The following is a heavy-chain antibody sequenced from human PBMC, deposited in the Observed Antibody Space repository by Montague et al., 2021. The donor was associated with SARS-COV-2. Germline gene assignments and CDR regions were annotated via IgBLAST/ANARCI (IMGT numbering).Heavy chain of an antibody. CDR3: ARDKYCSSTSCYPRDYYYGMDV. J-gene: IGHJ6*02. CDR2: INWNGGST. Sequence: SLRLSCAASGFTFGDYGMSWVRQAPGKGLEWVSGINWNGGSTGYADSVKGRFTTSRDNAKNSLYLQMNSLRAEDTALYYCARDKYCSSTSCYPRDYYYGMDVWGQGTTVTVSS. V-gene: IGHV3-20*04. CDR1: GFTFGDYG. D-gene: IGHD2-2*01.